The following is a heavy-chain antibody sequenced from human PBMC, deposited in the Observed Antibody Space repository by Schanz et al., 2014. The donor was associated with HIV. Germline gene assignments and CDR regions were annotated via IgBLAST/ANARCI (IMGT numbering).Heavy chain of an antibody. CDR2: MNAGGDT. J-gene: IGHJ4*02. V-gene: IGHV3-23*03. CDR1: GFTFNNYA. CDR3: ARGLPGLDY. Sequence: EVQLLEFGGGSVRPGESLRLSCLASGFTFNNYAMSWVRQAPGKGLEWVAVMNAGGDTFYAASVKGRFTISRDNSKNTVYLQINSLSLDDTAIYYCARGLPGLDYWGQGTLVIVSS. D-gene: IGHD2-2*01.